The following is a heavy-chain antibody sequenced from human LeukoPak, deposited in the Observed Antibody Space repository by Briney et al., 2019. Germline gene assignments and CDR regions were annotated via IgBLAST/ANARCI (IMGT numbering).Heavy chain of an antibody. Sequence: AGGSLRLSCAASGFTFSSYGMSWVRQAPGKGLEWVSAISGSGGSTYYADSVKGRFTISRDNSKNTLYLQMNSLRADDTAVYYCAKGGLVHRFDPWGQGTLVTVSS. J-gene: IGHJ5*02. V-gene: IGHV3-23*01. CDR1: GFTFSSYG. CDR3: AKGGLVHRFDP. CDR2: ISGSGGST.